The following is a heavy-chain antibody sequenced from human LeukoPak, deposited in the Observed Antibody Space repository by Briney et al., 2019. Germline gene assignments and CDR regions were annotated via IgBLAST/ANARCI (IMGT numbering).Heavy chain of an antibody. CDR2: INEDGSTT. J-gene: IGHJ4*02. CDR1: GFTFSSNW. D-gene: IGHD3-22*01. V-gene: IGHV3-74*01. Sequence: GGSLRLSCAASGFTFSSNWMHWVRQAPGKGLVWVSRINEDGSTTNYADSVKGRSTIFRDNAKNTPYLQMNSLRAEDTAVYYCARGSTYYDSSGQVPFDYWGQGTLVTVSS. CDR3: ARGSTYYDSSGQVPFDY.